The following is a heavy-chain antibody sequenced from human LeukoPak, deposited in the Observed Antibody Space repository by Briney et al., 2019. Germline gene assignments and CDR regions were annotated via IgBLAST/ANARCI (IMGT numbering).Heavy chain of an antibody. CDR3: ARDPRGRYCSSGVCYTGFDP. CDR2: IYHSGST. J-gene: IGHJ5*02. CDR1: SYSISSGYY. D-gene: IGHD2-8*01. Sequence: SETLSLTCTVSSYSISSGYYWGWIRQPPGKGLEWIGSIYHSGSTYYNPSLKSRVTISVDTSKNQFSMKLSSVTAADTAVYYCARDPRGRYCSSGVCYTGFDPWGQGTLVTVSS. V-gene: IGHV4-38-2*02.